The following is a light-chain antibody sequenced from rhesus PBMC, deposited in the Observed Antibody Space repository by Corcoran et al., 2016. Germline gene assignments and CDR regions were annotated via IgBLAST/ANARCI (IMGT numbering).Light chain of an antibody. CDR2: EAY. V-gene: IGKV1-25*01. Sequence: DIQMTQSPSSLSASVGDRVTITCRASQGITNDLAWYQQKPGETPKLLIYEAYSLQSGFPSRFSGSGSWTYVTLTISSLHSEDFATYYCQHYYSTPWTFGQGTKVEIK. CDR1: QGITND. CDR3: QHYYSTPWT. J-gene: IGKJ1*01.